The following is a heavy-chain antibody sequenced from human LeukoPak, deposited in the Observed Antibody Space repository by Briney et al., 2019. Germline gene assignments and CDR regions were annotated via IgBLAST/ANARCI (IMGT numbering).Heavy chain of an antibody. CDR2: ISAHNGNT. D-gene: IGHD2-15*01. CDR1: GYTFTNFG. V-gene: IGHV1-18*01. J-gene: IGHJ4*02. CDR3: ARNRIAYCSGGSCDLHS. Sequence: SEKVSCKASGYTFTNFGFSWVRKAPGQGPEWMGWISAHNGNTNYAQKFQGRVTMTTDTSTNTHYMELRSLRSDDTAVYYCARNRIAYCSGGSCDLHSWGQGTLVTVSS.